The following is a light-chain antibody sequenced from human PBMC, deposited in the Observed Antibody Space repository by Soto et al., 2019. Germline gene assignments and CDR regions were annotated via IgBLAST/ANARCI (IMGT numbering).Light chain of an antibody. CDR1: QDIRSD. V-gene: IGKV1-17*01. J-gene: IGKJ1*01. CDR2: AAS. Sequence: DIQITQSPASLSASVGDRVTITCRASQDIRSDLGWYQQKPGRAPKRLMFAASRLQSGVPSRFSGRGSGTEFTLTIISLQPEDFATYYCLQHNTYPRAFGQGTNVDIK. CDR3: LQHNTYPRA.